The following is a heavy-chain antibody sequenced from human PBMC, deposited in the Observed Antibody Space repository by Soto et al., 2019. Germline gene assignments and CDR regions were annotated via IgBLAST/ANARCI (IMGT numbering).Heavy chain of an antibody. Sequence: PGGSLRLSCAASGFTVSSNYMNWVRQAPGKGLEWVSLISTGGTTYYADSVKGRFIISRDTSTNTLNLQMNSLRADDTAVYYCASSGSKPRFDYWGQGTLVTVSS. J-gene: IGHJ4*02. CDR2: ISTGGTT. CDR1: GFTVSSNY. V-gene: IGHV3-66*01. CDR3: ASSGSKPRFDY. D-gene: IGHD1-26*01.